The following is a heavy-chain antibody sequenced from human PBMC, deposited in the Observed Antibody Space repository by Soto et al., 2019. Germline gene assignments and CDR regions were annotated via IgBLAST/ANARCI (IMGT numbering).Heavy chain of an antibody. CDR2: MNPNSGDT. Sequence: QVQLVQSGAEVKKPGASVKVSCKATGYTFTTYDINWVRQATGQGLEWMGWMNPNSGDTGYAQKFQGRVTMTRDTPISTAYMELSTLPSEDTAVYYCVRGLAGLRNYWGQGTLVTVSS. J-gene: IGHJ4*02. D-gene: IGHD5-12*01. CDR1: GYTFTTYD. CDR3: VRGLAGLRNY. V-gene: IGHV1-8*01.